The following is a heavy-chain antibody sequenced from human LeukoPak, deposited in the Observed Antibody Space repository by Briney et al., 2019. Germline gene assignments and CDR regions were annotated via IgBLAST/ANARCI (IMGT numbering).Heavy chain of an antibody. CDR3: ASRLEYCSGGSCYTWFDP. CDR2: ISGYDGNT. J-gene: IGHJ5*02. CDR1: GYTFSTYG. D-gene: IGHD2-15*01. Sequence: GASVKVSCKASGYTFSTYGFTWVRQSPGQGLEWMGWISGYDGNTNYAQNLQGRVTMTTDTSTNTAYMELRSLRSDDTAVYYCASRLEYCSGGSCYTWFDPWGQGTLVTVSS. V-gene: IGHV1-18*01.